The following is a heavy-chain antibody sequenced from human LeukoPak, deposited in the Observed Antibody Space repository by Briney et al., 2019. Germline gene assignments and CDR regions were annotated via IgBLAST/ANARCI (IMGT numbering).Heavy chain of an antibody. D-gene: IGHD4-23*01. CDR1: GFPFTNYW. Sequence: GGSLRLSCAASGFPFTNYWMIWVRQAPGKRPEWVGNINQGGSETNYVDSVKGRFSISRDNAKTSLYLQMNSLRGEDTALYYCATDRKVGTWDPRFDYWGQGALVTVSS. CDR3: ATDRKVGTWDPRFDY. J-gene: IGHJ4*02. CDR2: INQGGSET. V-gene: IGHV3-7*01.